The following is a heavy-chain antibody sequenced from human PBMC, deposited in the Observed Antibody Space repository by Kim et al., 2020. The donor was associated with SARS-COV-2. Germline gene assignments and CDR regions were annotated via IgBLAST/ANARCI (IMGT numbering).Heavy chain of an antibody. V-gene: IGHV3-23*01. CDR3: AKNVHITSVTFLWYFDL. J-gene: IGHJ2*01. Sequence: GGSLRLSCVASRITFSSSAMTWVRQAPGKGLEWVSTIFGSGHGTYYADSVKGRFVVSRDNSNNTLYLQMNNLRGDDTAIYYCAKNVHITSVTFLWYFDLWGRGTSVTVSS. CDR2: IFGSGHGT. D-gene: IGHD2-2*01. CDR1: RITFSSSA.